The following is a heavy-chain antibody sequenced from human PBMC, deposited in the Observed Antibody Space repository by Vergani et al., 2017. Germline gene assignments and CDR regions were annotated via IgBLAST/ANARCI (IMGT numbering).Heavy chain of an antibody. Sequence: QVQLQQWGAGLLKPSETLSLTCAVYGGSFSGYYWSWIRQPPGKGLEWIGEINHSGSTNYNPSLKSRVTRSVDTSKNQFSLKLSSVTAADTAVYYCARGRRYYIVVVPAAGSWFDPWGQGTLVTVSS. D-gene: IGHD2-2*01. CDR1: GGSFSGYY. CDR3: ARGRRYYIVVVPAAGSWFDP. J-gene: IGHJ5*02. V-gene: IGHV4-34*01. CDR2: INHSGST.